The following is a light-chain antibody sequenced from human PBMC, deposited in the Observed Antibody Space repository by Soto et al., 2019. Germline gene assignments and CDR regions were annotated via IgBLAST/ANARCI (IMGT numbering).Light chain of an antibody. CDR3: QQYQSWPYT. Sequence: DIQMTQSPSTLSASVLERVTITCRASQSVNKWLAWYQQKPGRAPNLVIYDASTLQTSVTSTFSGSGSGTEFTLTISSLQPDDFGTYYCQQYQSWPYTFGQGTRLEIK. CDR2: DAS. CDR1: QSVNKW. V-gene: IGKV1-5*01. J-gene: IGKJ5*01.